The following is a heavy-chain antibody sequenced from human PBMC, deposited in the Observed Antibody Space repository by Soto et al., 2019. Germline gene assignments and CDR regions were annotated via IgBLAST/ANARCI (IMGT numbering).Heavy chain of an antibody. D-gene: IGHD1-26*01. CDR3: ARQGSWPYYYYGLDV. J-gene: IGHJ6*02. Sequence: QVQLVQSGPEVRKPGASVKVSCEASGYTFTTSGISWVRQVPGQGLEWMGWISTYNGDTNSAQNFQGRVIMTADTSTGTAYMELMSVKSDDTAVYYCARQGSWPYYYYGLDVWGQGTTVTVSS. CDR1: GYTFTTSG. V-gene: IGHV1-18*01. CDR2: ISTYNGDT.